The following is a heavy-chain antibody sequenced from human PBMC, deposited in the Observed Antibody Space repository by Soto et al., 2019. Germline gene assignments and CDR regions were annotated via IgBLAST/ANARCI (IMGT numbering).Heavy chain of an antibody. Sequence: EVQLVESGGGLVKPGGSLRLSCAASGFTFPTYTMNWVRQTPGMGLELVSSISSSSSYIYYADSVKGRFTISRDNAKKPLYLQMNSLRAEDTAVYYCARDPHSSSWYVNWFDPWGQGTLVTVSS. V-gene: IGHV3-21*01. J-gene: IGHJ5*02. D-gene: IGHD6-13*01. CDR1: GFTFPTYT. CDR2: ISSSSSYI. CDR3: ARDPHSSSWYVNWFDP.